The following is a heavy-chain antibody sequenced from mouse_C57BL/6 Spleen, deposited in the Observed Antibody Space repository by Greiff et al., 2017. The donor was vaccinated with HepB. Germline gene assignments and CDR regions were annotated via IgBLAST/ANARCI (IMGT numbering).Heavy chain of an antibody. CDR3: ARGSMVTTGPAY. D-gene: IGHD2-2*01. CDR2: IYPGDGDT. Sequence: QVQLKESGAELVKPGASVKISCKASGYAFSSYWMNWVKQRPGKGLEWIGQIYPGDGDTNYNGKFKGKATLTADKSSSTAYMQLSSLTSEDSAVYFCARGSMVTTGPAYWGQGTLVTVSA. J-gene: IGHJ3*01. V-gene: IGHV1-80*01. CDR1: GYAFSSYW.